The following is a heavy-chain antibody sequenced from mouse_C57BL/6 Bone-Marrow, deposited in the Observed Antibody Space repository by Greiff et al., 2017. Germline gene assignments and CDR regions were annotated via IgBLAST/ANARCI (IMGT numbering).Heavy chain of an antibody. D-gene: IGHD1-1*01. CDR3: ARDRTTVFDY. V-gene: IGHV1-26*01. CDR2: INPNNGGT. Sequence: EVQLQQSGPELVKPGASVKISCKASGYTFTDYYMNWVKQSHGKSLEWIGDINPNNGGTSYNQKFKGKATLTVDKSSSTAYMELRSLTSEDSAVYYCARDRTTVFDYWGQGTTLTVSS. CDR1: GYTFTDYY. J-gene: IGHJ2*01.